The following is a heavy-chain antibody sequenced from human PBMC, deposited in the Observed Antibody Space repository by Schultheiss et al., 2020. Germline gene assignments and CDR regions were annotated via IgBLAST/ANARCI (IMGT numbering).Heavy chain of an antibody. CDR3: ARDMPVRYYYGMDV. Sequence: SETLSLTCTVSGGSISSSSYYWGWIRQPPGKGLEWIGYIYYSGSTNYNPSLKSRVTISVDTSKNQFSLQLNSVTPEDTAVYYCARDMPVRYYYGMDVWGQGTTVNVYS. CDR2: IYYSGST. D-gene: IGHD2-2*01. V-gene: IGHV4-61*05. J-gene: IGHJ6*02. CDR1: GGSISSSSYY.